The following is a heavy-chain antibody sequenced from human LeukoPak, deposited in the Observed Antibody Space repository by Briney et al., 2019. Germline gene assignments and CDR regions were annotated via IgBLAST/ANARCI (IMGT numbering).Heavy chain of an antibody. J-gene: IGHJ4*02. CDR3: ARSPYPHYYDSSGYHFDY. D-gene: IGHD3-22*01. Sequence: GTSLRLSCAASGFTFNDYGMQWVRQAPGKGLEWVSAISGSGGSTYYADSVKGRFTISRDNSKNTLYLQMNSLRAEDTAVYYCARSPYPHYYDSSGYHFDYWGQGTLVTVSS. CDR1: GFTFNDYG. CDR2: ISGSGGST. V-gene: IGHV3-23*01.